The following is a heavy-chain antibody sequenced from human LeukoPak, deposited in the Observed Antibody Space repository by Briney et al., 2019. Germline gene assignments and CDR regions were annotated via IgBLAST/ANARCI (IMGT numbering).Heavy chain of an antibody. CDR1: AYTFTIYD. V-gene: IGHV1-8*01. CDR3: ARSEIYDYVWGSYRYNYYYYYMDV. CDR2: MNPNSGNT. J-gene: IGHJ6*03. Sequence: ASVKVCCKASAYTFTIYDINWVRQATGQGLEWMGWMNPNSGNTGYAQKFQGRVTMTRNTSISTAYMELSSLRSEDTAVYYCARSEIYDYVWGSYRYNYYYYYMDVWGKGTTVTVSS. D-gene: IGHD3-16*02.